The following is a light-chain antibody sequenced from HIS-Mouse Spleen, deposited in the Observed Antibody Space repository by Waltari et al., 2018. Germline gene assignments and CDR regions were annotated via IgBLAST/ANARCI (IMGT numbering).Light chain of an antibody. J-gene: IGLJ1*01. Sequence: HELTPPPPVSVPPGQTATITCPGDAFPKQYASWYQQKPGQAPVLVIYKDSERPSGIPGRFSGSSSGTTVTLTISGVQAEDEADYYCQSADSSGTYVFGTGTKVTVL. V-gene: IGLV3-25*03. CDR2: KDS. CDR3: QSADSSGTYV. CDR1: AFPKQY.